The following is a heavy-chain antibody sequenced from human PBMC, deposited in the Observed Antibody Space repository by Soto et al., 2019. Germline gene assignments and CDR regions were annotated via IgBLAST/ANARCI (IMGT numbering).Heavy chain of an antibody. D-gene: IGHD6-13*01. CDR2: INHSGST. V-gene: IGHV4-34*01. Sequence: PSETLSLTCAVYGGSFSGYYWSWIRQPPGKGLEWIGEINHSGSTNYNPSLKSRVTISVDTSKNQFSLKLSSVTAADTAVYYCATSRQQLGDYYYYGMDVWGQGTTVTVSS. J-gene: IGHJ6*02. CDR3: ATSRQQLGDYYYYGMDV. CDR1: GGSFSGYY.